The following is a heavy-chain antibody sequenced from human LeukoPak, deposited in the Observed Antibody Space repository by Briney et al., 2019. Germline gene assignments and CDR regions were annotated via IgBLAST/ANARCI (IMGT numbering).Heavy chain of an antibody. CDR1: GGSFSGYY. Sequence: SETLSLTCAVYGGSFSGYYWSWIRQPPGKGLEWIGEINHSGTTNCNPSLKSRVTISVDTSKNQFSLKLTSVTAADTAVYYCARGPQSRFDYWGQGTLVTVSS. J-gene: IGHJ4*02. CDR2: INHSGTT. V-gene: IGHV4-34*01. CDR3: ARGPQSRFDY.